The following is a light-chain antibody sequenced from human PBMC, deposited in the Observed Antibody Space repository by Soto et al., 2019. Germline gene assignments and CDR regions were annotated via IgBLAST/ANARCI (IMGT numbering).Light chain of an antibody. CDR3: QSHDSSLSGYV. J-gene: IGLJ1*01. CDR2: GNT. CDR1: SFNIGAGYD. Sequence: QSVLTQPPSMSGAPGQRVTISCTGSSFNIGAGYDVHWYQQLPGTAPKLLISGNTNRPSGVPDRFSGSKSRTSASLAITGLQAEDEADYYCQSHDSSLSGYVFGTGTKVTVL. V-gene: IGLV1-40*01.